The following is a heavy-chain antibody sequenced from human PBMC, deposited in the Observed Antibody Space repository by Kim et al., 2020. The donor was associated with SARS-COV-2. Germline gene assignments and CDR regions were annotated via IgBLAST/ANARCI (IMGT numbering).Heavy chain of an antibody. V-gene: IGHV1-3*01. Sequence: KFQGRVTITRDTSASTAYMELSSLRSEDTAVYYCARVPMVRGVITGPIDYWGQGTLVTVSS. D-gene: IGHD3-10*01. J-gene: IGHJ4*02. CDR3: ARVPMVRGVITGPIDY.